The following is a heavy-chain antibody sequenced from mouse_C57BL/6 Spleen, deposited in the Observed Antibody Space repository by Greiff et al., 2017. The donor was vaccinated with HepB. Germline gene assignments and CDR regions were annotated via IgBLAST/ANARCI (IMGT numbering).Heavy chain of an antibody. J-gene: IGHJ4*01. Sequence: QVQLQQPGAELVRPGSSVKLSCKASGYTFTSYWMHWVKQRPIQGLEWIGNIDPSDSETHYNQKFKDKATLTVDKSSSTAYMQLSSLTSEDSAVYYCAREGRRDAMDYWGQGTSVTVSS. V-gene: IGHV1-52*01. CDR3: AREGRRDAMDY. D-gene: IGHD3-3*01. CDR1: GYTFTSYW. CDR2: IDPSDSET.